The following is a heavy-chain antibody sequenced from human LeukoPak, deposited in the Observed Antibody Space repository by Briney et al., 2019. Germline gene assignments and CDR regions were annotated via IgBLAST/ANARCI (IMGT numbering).Heavy chain of an antibody. CDR3: LTYYYDSSGYYSSDY. CDR1: GFTFGSYA. J-gene: IGHJ4*02. D-gene: IGHD3-22*01. CDR2: ISGSGGST. Sequence: GGSLRLSXAASGFTFGSYAMSWVRQTPGKGLEWVSAISGSGGSTYYADSVKGRFTISRDNSKNTLYLQMNSLRAEDTAVYYCLTYYYDSSGYYSSDYWGQGTLVTVSS. V-gene: IGHV3-23*01.